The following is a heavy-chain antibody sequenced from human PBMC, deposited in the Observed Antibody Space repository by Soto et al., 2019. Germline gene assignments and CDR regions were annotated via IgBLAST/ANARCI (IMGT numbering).Heavy chain of an antibody. D-gene: IGHD2-2*01. CDR3: ARARATVPAAMVRWFDP. J-gene: IGHJ5*02. Sequence: QVQLQQWGAGLLKPSETLSLTCAVYGGSFSGYYWSWIRQPPGKGLEWIGEINHSGSTNYNPSLKSRVTISVDTSKNQFSLKLSSVTAADTAVYYCARARATVPAAMVRWFDPWGQGTLVTVSS. V-gene: IGHV4-34*01. CDR1: GGSFSGYY. CDR2: INHSGST.